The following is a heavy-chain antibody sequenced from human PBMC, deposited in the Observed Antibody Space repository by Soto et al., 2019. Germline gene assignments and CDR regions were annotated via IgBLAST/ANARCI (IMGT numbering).Heavy chain of an antibody. CDR1: GFTFSSYS. D-gene: IGHD2-2*01. CDR2: ISSSSSTI. V-gene: IGHV3-48*02. J-gene: IGHJ6*02. Sequence: PGGSLRLSCAASGFTFSSYSMNWVRQAPGKGLEWVSYISSSSSTIYYADSVKGRFTISRDNAKNSLYLQMNSLRDEDTAVYYCARDLEDIVVVPAAMQGYYYYGMDVWGQGTTVTVSS. CDR3: ARDLEDIVVVPAAMQGYYYYGMDV.